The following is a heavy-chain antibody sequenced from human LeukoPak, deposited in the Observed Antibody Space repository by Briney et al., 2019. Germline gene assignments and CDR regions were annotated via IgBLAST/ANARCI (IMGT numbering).Heavy chain of an antibody. CDR1: GFTFNNYN. J-gene: IGHJ3*02. CDR2: ISSGSSTI. Sequence: GGSLRLSCAASGFTFNNYNMNWVRQAPGKGLEWVSYISSGSSTIYYADPVKGRFTISRDNDKNSLYLQMNSLRDEDTAVYYCARDRWELGAFDIWGQGTVVTVSS. V-gene: IGHV3-48*02. D-gene: IGHD1-26*01. CDR3: ARDRWELGAFDI.